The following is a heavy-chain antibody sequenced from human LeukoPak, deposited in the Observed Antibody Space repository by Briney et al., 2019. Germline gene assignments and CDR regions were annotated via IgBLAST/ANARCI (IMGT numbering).Heavy chain of an antibody. CDR2: IIPIFGTA. CDR1: GGTFSSYA. J-gene: IGHJ3*02. CDR3: ARDRTIGITMVRGEPNAFDI. V-gene: IGHV1-69*13. D-gene: IGHD3-10*01. Sequence: GASVKVSCKASGGTFSSYAISWVRQAPGQGLEWMGGIIPIFGTANYAQKFQGRVTITADESTSTAYMELSSLRSEDTAVYYCARDRTIGITMVRGEPNAFDIWGQGTMVTVSS.